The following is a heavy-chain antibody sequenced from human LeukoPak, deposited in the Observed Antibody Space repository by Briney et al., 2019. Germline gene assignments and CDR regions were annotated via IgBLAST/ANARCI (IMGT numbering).Heavy chain of an antibody. Sequence: QTGGSLRLSCVASGFTFGKYWMSWVRQAPGKGLEWVSAISGSGGSTYYADSVKGRFTISRDNSKNTLYLQMNSLRAEDTAVYYCAKLTLDYWGQGTLVTVSS. CDR1: GFTFGKYW. D-gene: IGHD2-15*01. CDR3: AKLTLDY. V-gene: IGHV3-23*01. J-gene: IGHJ4*02. CDR2: ISGSGGST.